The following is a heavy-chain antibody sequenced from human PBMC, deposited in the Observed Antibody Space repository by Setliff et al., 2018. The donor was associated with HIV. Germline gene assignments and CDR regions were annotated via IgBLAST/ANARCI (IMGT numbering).Heavy chain of an antibody. CDR1: GGSISSGDYY. D-gene: IGHD4-4*01. CDR3: ARVRRDGNSFDD. V-gene: IGHV4-30-4*08. J-gene: IGHJ4*02. Sequence: PSETLSLTCTVSGGSISSGDYYWSWIRQPPGKGLEWIGYIYYSGSTYYNPSLRSRVTISLDTSKNQFSLKPSSVTAADTAVYFCARVRRDGNSFDDWGQGTLVTVSS. CDR2: IYYSGST.